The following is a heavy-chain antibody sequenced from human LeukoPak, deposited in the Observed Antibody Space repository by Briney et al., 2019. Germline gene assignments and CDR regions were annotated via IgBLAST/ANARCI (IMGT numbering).Heavy chain of an antibody. Sequence: SQTLSLTCAISGYTVSSNSAAWNWIRQSPERSLEWLGRTYYRSKWYNDYAVSVKSRITINPDTSKNQFSLQLNSVTPEDTAVYYCARGYSSGWKHFDYWGQGTLVTVSS. CDR2: TYYRSKWYN. V-gene: IGHV6-1*01. CDR3: ARGYSSGWKHFDY. D-gene: IGHD6-19*01. J-gene: IGHJ4*02. CDR1: GYTVSSNSAA.